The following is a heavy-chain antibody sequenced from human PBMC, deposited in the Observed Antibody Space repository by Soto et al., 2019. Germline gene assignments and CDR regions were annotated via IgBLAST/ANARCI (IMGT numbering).Heavy chain of an antibody. CDR3: ARSGSVTMTGRWFDP. Sequence: ASVKVSCKASGYTFTSYAMHWVRQAPGQRLEWMGWISAGNGNTKYSQKFQGRVTITRDTSASTAYMELSSLRSEDTAVYYCARSGSVTMTGRWFDPWGQGTLVTVSS. D-gene: IGHD3-22*01. J-gene: IGHJ5*02. V-gene: IGHV1-3*01. CDR1: GYTFTSYA. CDR2: ISAGNGNT.